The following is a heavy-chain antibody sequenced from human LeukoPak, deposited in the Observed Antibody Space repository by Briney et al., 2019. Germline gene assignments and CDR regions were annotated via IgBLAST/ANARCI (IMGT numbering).Heavy chain of an antibody. D-gene: IGHD6-19*01. CDR2: IYSAGDT. J-gene: IGHJ3*02. CDR1: GFTVSTNY. Sequence: GGSLRLSCAASGFTVSTNYMSWVRQAPGKGLEWVSVIYSAGDTYYSDSVKGRCTIFRDNYKSTLSLQMISLRAEDTPVYYCARSLTGSYSAFDIWGQGTMVTVSS. CDR3: ARSLTGSYSAFDI. V-gene: IGHV3-66*01.